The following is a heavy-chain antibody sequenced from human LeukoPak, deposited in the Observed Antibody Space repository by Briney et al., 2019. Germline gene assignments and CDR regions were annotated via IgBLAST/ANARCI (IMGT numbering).Heavy chain of an antibody. V-gene: IGHV3-74*01. CDR3: AKMETESSGWYYYYYYMDV. CDR2: INSDGSST. Sequence: GGSLRLSCAASGFTFSSYWMHWVRQAPGKGLVWVSRINSDGSSTSYADSVKGRFTISRDNAKNTLYLQMNSLRAEDTAVYYCAKMETESSGWYYYYYYMDVWGKGTTVTVSS. J-gene: IGHJ6*03. CDR1: GFTFSSYW. D-gene: IGHD6-19*01.